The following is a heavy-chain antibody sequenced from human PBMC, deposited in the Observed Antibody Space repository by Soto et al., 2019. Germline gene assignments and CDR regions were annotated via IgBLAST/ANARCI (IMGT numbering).Heavy chain of an antibody. V-gene: IGHV3-23*01. CDR3: GRRGSGGYYDY. Sequence: EVQLLESGGGLVQPGGSLRLSCAASGFTFSSYAMRWVRQAPGKGLEWVSAISGSGDSTYYADSVKGRFTVSRDNFENTRYLQMNGRRAEDAAVDYCGRRGSGGYYDYWGEGTLVTGSS. J-gene: IGHJ4*02. CDR1: GFTFSSYA. CDR2: ISGSGDST. D-gene: IGHD6-19*01.